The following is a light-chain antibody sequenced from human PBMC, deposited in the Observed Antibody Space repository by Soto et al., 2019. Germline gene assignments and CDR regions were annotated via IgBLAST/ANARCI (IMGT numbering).Light chain of an antibody. CDR1: QSLTTRY. V-gene: IGKV3-20*01. CDR3: QQYASSVVYT. Sequence: IVLTQSPGTLSLSPGETATLSCRASQSLTTRYLAWYQQKPAQAPRLLIYAASTRATGTPDRFSGSGSGTDSALTLGSLEPEDFEVYYCQQYASSVVYTFGQGTKLEIK. J-gene: IGKJ2*01. CDR2: AAS.